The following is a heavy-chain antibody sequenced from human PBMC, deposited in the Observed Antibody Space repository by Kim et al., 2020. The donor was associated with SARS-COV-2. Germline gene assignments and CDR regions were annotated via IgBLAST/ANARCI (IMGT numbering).Heavy chain of an antibody. D-gene: IGHD6-13*01. CDR1: GFTFGDYA. V-gene: IGHV3-49*04. J-gene: IGHJ4*02. CDR2: IRSKAYGGTT. Sequence: GGSLRLSCTASGFTFGDYAMSWVRQAPGKGLEWVGFIRSKAYGGTTEYAASVKGRFTISRDDSKSIAYLQMNSLKTEDTAVYYCTRVAGYSSSWPDYWGQGTLVTVSS. CDR3: TRVAGYSSSWPDY.